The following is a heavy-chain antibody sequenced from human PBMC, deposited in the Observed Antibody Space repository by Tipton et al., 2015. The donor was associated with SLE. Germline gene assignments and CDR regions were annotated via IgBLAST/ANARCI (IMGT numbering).Heavy chain of an antibody. Sequence: TLSLTCAVSGYSISSGYYWGWFRQPPGKGLEWIGSINHSGSTNYNPSLKSRVTISVDTSKNQFSLKLSSVTVADTAVYYCARHYGSRYFDYWGQGTLATVSS. J-gene: IGHJ4*02. D-gene: IGHD1-26*01. CDR2: INHSGST. CDR1: GYSISSGYY. CDR3: ARHYGSRYFDY. V-gene: IGHV4-38-2*01.